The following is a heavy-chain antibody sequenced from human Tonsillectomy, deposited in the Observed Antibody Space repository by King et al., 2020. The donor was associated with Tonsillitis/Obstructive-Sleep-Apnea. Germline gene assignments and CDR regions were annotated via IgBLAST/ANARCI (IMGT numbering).Heavy chain of an antibody. J-gene: IGHJ4*02. V-gene: IGHV4-34*01. CDR1: GGSFSGYY. CDR3: ARGGVLRFLEWLVQGTGFDY. CDR2: INHSGST. D-gene: IGHD3-3*01. Sequence: VQLQQWGAGLLKPSETLSLTCAVYGGSFSGYYWSWIRQPPGKGLEWIGEINHSGSTNYNPSLKSRVTISVDTSKNQFSLKLSSVTAADTGVYYCARGGVLRFLEWLVQGTGFDYWGQGTLVTVSS.